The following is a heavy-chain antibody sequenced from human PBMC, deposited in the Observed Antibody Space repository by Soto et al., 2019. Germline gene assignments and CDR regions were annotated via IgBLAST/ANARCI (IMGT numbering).Heavy chain of an antibody. Sequence: PSETLSLTCAVYGGSFSGYYWSWIRQPPGKGLEWIGEINHSGSTNYNPSLKSRVTISVDTSKNQFSLKLSSVTAADTAVYYCARGPRGYCSGGSCPRWFDPWGQGTLVTVSS. CDR3: ARGPRGYCSGGSCPRWFDP. CDR1: GGSFSGYY. CDR2: INHSGST. D-gene: IGHD2-15*01. V-gene: IGHV4-34*01. J-gene: IGHJ5*02.